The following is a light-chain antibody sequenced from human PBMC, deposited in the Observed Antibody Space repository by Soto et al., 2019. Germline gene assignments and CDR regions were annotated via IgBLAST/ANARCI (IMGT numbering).Light chain of an antibody. V-gene: IGKV1-5*01. CDR1: QSLSSC. CDR2: DAS. CDR3: QQYNNYPRT. J-gene: IGKJ1*01. Sequence: DIQMTQSPSTLSAPVGDRVSITCRASQSLSSCLAWYQQKPGRAPKLLVYDASSLESGVPSRFSGSGSGTEFTLTISSLQPDDFATYYCQQYNNYPRTFGQGTKVEIK.